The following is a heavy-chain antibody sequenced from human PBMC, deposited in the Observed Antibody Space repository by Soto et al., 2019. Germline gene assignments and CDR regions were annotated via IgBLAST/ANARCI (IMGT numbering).Heavy chain of an antibody. CDR1: GYSFTNYW. D-gene: IGHD3-10*01. V-gene: IGHV5-51*01. J-gene: IGHJ4*02. CDR2: IYPGDSNT. Sequence: GESLKISCKASGYSFTNYWIGWVRQMPGKGLEWMGVIYPGDSNTRYSPYFQGQVTISADKSISTAYLQWSSLKASDTAMFYCARDSGSYQISPLDYWGQGTLVTVSS. CDR3: ARDSGSYQISPLDY.